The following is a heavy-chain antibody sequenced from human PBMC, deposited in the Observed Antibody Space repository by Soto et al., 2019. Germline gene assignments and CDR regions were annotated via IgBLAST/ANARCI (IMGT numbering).Heavy chain of an antibody. D-gene: IGHD3-3*02. CDR3: ARHSLALRKNNWFDP. CDR1: GDSIIGSDFY. CDR2: IFYLGSS. J-gene: IGHJ5*02. Sequence: PSETLSLTCTVSGDSIIGSDFYLGWVRQPPGKGLEWIGSIFYLGSSYYNPSLKSRVTMSVDTSKNQFSLRLRSVTAADTALYFCARHSLALRKNNWFDPWGQGIMVTVSS. V-gene: IGHV4-39*01.